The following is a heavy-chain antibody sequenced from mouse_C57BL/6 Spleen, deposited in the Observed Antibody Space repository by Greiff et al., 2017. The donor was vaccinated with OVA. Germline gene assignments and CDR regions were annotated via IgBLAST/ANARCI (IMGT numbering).Heavy chain of an antibody. J-gene: IGHJ4*01. D-gene: IGHD2-10*01. Sequence: QVQLQQPGAELVRPGSSVKLSCKASGYTFTSYWMDLVKQRPGQGLEWIGNIYPSDSETHYNQKFKDKATLTVDKSSSTAYMQLSSLTSEDSAVYYCARGGSYYGSLMDYWGQGTSVTVSS. CDR1: GYTFTSYW. CDR2: IYPSDSET. V-gene: IGHV1-61*01. CDR3: ARGGSYYGSLMDY.